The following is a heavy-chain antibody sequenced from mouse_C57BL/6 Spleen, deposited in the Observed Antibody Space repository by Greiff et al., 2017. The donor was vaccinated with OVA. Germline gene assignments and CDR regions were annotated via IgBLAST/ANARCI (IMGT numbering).Heavy chain of an antibody. V-gene: IGHV1-80*01. Sequence: QVHVKQSGAELVKPGASVKISCKASGYAFSSYWMNWVKPRPGKGLEWIGQIYPGDGDTNYNGKFKGKATLTADKSSSTAYMQLSSLTSEDSAVYFCARGGSTVMDYWGQGTSVTVSS. J-gene: IGHJ4*01. CDR3: ARGGSTVMDY. CDR2: IYPGDGDT. D-gene: IGHD1-1*01. CDR1: GYAFSSYW.